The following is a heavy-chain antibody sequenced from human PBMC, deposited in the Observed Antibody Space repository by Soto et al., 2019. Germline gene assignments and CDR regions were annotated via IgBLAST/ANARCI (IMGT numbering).Heavy chain of an antibody. CDR3: ASYGSGSYYNGYYFDY. V-gene: IGHV4-34*01. CDR2: IHHSGGP. CDR1: GGSFSAYY. J-gene: IGHJ4*02. Sequence: ETLSLTCAVYGGSFSAYYWTWIRQSPGKGLEWIGEIHHSGGPKYNPSLKSRVTISADTSKNQFSLELSSVTAADTAVYYCASYGSGSYYNGYYFDYWGQGTLVTVSS. D-gene: IGHD3-10*01.